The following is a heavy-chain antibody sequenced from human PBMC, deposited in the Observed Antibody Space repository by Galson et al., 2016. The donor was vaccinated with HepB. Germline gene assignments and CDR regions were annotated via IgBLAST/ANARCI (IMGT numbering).Heavy chain of an antibody. J-gene: IGHJ4*02. CDR3: ARQYCSSTSCYLDY. CDR1: GGSVSSGAYY. CDR2: IFYTGST. Sequence: TLSLTCTVSGGSVSSGAYYWSWIRQHPGKGLEWIGYIFYTGSTYYNPSLKSRLLISLDTSMNHFSLRLSSVTAADTAVYFCARQYCSSTSCYLDYWGQGTLVTVSS. D-gene: IGHD2-2*01. V-gene: IGHV4-31*03.